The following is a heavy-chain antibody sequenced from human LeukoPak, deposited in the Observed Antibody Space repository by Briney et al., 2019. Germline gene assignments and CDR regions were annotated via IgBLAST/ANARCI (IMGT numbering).Heavy chain of an antibody. D-gene: IGHD6-13*01. CDR1: GFTFSSYW. J-gene: IGHJ6*02. V-gene: IGHV3-7*01. CDR3: AREAGGSSWYGYYYYGMDV. CDR2: IKQDGSEK. Sequence: PGGSLRLSCAASGFTFSSYWMSWVRQAPGKGLEWVANIKQDGSEKYYVDSVKGRFTISRDNAKNSPYLQMNSLRAEDTSVYYCAREAGGSSWYGYYYYGMDVWGQGTTVTVSS.